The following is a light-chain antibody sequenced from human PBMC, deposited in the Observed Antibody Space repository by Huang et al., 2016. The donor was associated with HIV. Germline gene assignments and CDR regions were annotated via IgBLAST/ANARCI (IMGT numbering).Light chain of an antibody. Sequence: IVMTQSPATLSVSPGERVILSCRASESVGSSLAWYQQKPGKAPRLLTAGASSRASSVPPRFGGSGSGTEVTLSISGLQSADFAVYYCQQYDKWPPLLTFGGGTKVEIK. CDR3: QQYDKWPPLLT. J-gene: IGKJ4*01. CDR2: GAS. CDR1: ESVGSS. V-gene: IGKV3-15*01.